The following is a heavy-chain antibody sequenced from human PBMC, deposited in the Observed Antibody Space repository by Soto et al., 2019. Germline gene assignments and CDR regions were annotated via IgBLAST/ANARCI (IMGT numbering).Heavy chain of an antibody. CDR1: GGSFSGYY. CDR3: ARDHAMVTRLHYGSGRYDY. J-gene: IGHJ4*02. CDR2: INHSGST. D-gene: IGHD3-10*01. Sequence: SETLSLTCAVYGGSFSGYYWSWIRQPPGKGLEWIGEINHSGSTNYNPSLKSRVTISVDTSKNQFSLKLSSVTAADTAVYYCARDHAMVTRLHYGSGRYDYWGQGTLVTVSS. V-gene: IGHV4-34*01.